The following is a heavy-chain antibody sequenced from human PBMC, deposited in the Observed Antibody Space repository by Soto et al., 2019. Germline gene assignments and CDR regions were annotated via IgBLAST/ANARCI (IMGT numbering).Heavy chain of an antibody. D-gene: IGHD2-15*01. CDR3: ARVGGRYCSGGSCRYYYYGMDV. V-gene: IGHV1-69*01. J-gene: IGHJ6*02. CDR1: GGTFSSYA. Sequence: QVQLVQSGAEVKKPGSSVKVSCKASGGTFSSYAISWVRQAPGQGLEWMGGIIPIFGTANYAQKFQGRVTITADEYTSTAYMELSSLRSEDTAVYYCARVGGRYCSGGSCRYYYYGMDVWGQGTTVTVSS. CDR2: IIPIFGTA.